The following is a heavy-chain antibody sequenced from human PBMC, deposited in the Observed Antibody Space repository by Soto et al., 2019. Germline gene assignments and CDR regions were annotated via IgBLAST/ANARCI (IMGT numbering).Heavy chain of an antibody. CDR3: ARVRITIFGVVIIPYYFDY. V-gene: IGHV4-34*01. CDR2: INHSGST. Sequence: PSEPLSLTCAVYGGSFSGYYWSWIRQPPGKGLEWIGEINHSGSTNYNPSLKSRVTISVDTSKNQFSLKLSSVTAADTAVYYCARVRITIFGVVIIPYYFDYWGQGTLVTVSS. J-gene: IGHJ4*02. D-gene: IGHD3-3*01. CDR1: GGSFSGYY.